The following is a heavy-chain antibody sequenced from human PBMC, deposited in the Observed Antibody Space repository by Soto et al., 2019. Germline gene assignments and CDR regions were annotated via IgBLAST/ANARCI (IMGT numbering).Heavy chain of an antibody. V-gene: IGHV1-69*02. CDR3: ARAGRLGPQFDY. D-gene: IGHD6-25*01. J-gene: IGHJ4*02. Sequence: QVQLVQSGAEVKKPGSSVKVSCKASGGTFSSYTISWVRQAPGQGLEWMGRIIPILGIANYAQKFQGRVTITADKPTSTAYMGLSSLRSEGTAVYYWARAGRLGPQFDYWGQGTRVTVSS. CDR2: IIPILGIA. CDR1: GGTFSSYT.